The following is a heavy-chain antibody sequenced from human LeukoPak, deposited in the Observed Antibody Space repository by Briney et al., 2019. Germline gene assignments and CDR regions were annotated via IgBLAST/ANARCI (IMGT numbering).Heavy chain of an antibody. J-gene: IGHJ3*02. CDR2: IYTSGST. CDR3: ARDPRWELLKGGAFDI. CDR1: GGSISSGSYY. Sequence: PAETLSLTCSVSGGSISSGSYYWSWIRQPAGRGLEWFGRIYTSGSTNYNPSLKSRVNISVDTSKNQFSLKLSSVTAADTAVYYCARDPRWELLKGGAFDIWGQGTMVTVSS. D-gene: IGHD2-15*01. V-gene: IGHV4-61*02.